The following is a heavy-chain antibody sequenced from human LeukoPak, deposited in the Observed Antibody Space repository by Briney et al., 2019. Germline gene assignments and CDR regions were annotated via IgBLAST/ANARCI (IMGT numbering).Heavy chain of an antibody. CDR2: FYYSGST. D-gene: IGHD2-15*01. J-gene: IGHJ4*02. V-gene: IGHV4-59*01. Sequence: SETLSLTCTVSGGSISSYYWSWIRQPPGKGLEWIGYFYYSGSTNYNPSLKSRVTISVDTSKNQFSLKLSSVTAADTAVYYCARDYCSGGSCSYFDYWGQGTLVTVSS. CDR3: ARDYCSGGSCSYFDY. CDR1: GGSISSYY.